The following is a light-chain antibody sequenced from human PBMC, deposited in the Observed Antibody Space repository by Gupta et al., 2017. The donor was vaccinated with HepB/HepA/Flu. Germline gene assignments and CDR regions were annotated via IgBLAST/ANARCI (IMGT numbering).Light chain of an antibody. Sequence: QSALTQPASVSGSPGQSITISCPGTSSDVGAYDHVSWYQQHPGKAPKVIFYDVNNRPSGVSDHFSGSKSGNTASLRISGLQGEDEADYYCNSYTTSGTLVFGGGTKLTVL. CDR2: DVN. J-gene: IGLJ2*01. V-gene: IGLV2-14*03. CDR1: SSDVGAYDH. CDR3: NSYTTSGTLV.